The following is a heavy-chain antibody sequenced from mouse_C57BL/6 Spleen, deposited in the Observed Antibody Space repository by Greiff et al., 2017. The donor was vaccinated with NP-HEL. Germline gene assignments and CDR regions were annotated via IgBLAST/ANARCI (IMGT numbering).Heavy chain of an antibody. V-gene: IGHV1-26*01. D-gene: IGHD1-1*01. Sequence: EVQLHQSGPELVKPGASVKISCKASGYTFTDYYMNWVKQSHGKSLEWIGDINPNNGGTSYNQKFKGKATLTVDKSSSTAYMELRSLTSEDSAVYYCARNYGFAYWGQGTLVTVSA. CDR3: ARNYGFAY. J-gene: IGHJ3*01. CDR2: INPNNGGT. CDR1: GYTFTDYY.